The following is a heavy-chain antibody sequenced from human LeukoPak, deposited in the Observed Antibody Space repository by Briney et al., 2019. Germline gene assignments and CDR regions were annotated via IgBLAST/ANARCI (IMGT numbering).Heavy chain of an antibody. CDR2: IYYSGST. CDR1: GGSISSSSYY. V-gene: IGHV4-39*07. J-gene: IGHJ4*02. D-gene: IGHD2-2*01. CDR3: ARSPQYCSSTSCYGTTFDY. Sequence: SETLSLTCTVSGGSISSSSYYWGWIRQPPGKGLEWIGSIYYSGSTNYNPSLKSRVTISVDKSKNQFSLKLSSVTAADTAVYYCARSPQYCSSTSCYGTTFDYWGQGTLVTVSS.